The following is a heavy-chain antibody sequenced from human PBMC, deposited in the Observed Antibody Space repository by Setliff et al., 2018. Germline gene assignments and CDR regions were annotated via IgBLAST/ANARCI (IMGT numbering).Heavy chain of an antibody. CDR2: TIPMFGTT. CDR3: AKDRVEVVVAAPQARFDP. V-gene: IGHV1-69*05. CDR1: GATFSSYG. J-gene: IGHJ5*02. D-gene: IGHD2-15*01. Sequence: SVKVSCKASGATFSSYGISWVRQAPGQGLEWMGGTIPMFGTTEYAQKFQGRLTIITDESTNTAFMQLRSLRSDDTAVYYCAKDRVEVVVAAPQARFDPWGQGTLVTAPQ.